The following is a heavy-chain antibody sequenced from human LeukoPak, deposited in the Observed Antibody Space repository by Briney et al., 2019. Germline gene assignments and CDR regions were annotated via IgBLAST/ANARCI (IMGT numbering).Heavy chain of an antibody. D-gene: IGHD6-13*01. CDR3: ATVSGFAAGAFRTFDY. J-gene: IGHJ4*02. Sequence: ASVKVSCKASGYTFTSYAMHWVRQAPGQRLEWMGWINAGNGNTKYSQKFQGRVTMTEDTSTDTAYMELSSLRSEDTAVYYCATVSGFAAGAFRTFDYWGQGTLVTVSS. CDR1: GYTFTSYA. CDR2: INAGNGNT. V-gene: IGHV1-3*01.